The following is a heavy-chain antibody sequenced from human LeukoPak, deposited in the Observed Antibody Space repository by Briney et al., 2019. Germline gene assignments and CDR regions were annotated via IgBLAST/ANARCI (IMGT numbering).Heavy chain of an antibody. D-gene: IGHD2-8*01. Sequence: VASVKVSCKASGYTFTSYAMHWVRQAPGQRLEWMGWINAGNGNTKYSQKFQGRVTMTTDTSTSTAYMELRSLRSDDTAVYYCARDQGKDIVLMVYAPDAFDIWGQGTMVTVSS. V-gene: IGHV1-3*01. CDR3: ARDQGKDIVLMVYAPDAFDI. CDR2: INAGNGNT. J-gene: IGHJ3*02. CDR1: GYTFTSYA.